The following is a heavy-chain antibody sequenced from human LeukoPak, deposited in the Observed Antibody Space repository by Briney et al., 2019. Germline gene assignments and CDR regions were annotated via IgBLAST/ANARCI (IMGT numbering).Heavy chain of an antibody. Sequence: WGALRLSCAASGFTFSTYVMTWVRQAPGKGLEWVSAISGSGGSTYNADSVKGRFTLSRDNSKNTLYLQMNSLRAEDTAVYYCGGSGSYYRLDYWGQGTLVTVSS. V-gene: IGHV3-23*01. CDR3: GGSGSYYRLDY. CDR2: ISGSGGST. J-gene: IGHJ4*02. D-gene: IGHD3-10*01. CDR1: GFTFSTYV.